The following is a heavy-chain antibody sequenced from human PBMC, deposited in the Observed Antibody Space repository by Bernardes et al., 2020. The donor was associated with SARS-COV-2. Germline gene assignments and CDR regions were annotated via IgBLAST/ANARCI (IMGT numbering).Heavy chain of an antibody. V-gene: IGHV4-39*01. J-gene: IGHJ4*02. CDR2: IYYSGST. CDR1: GGSISSSSYY. Sequence: SETLSLTCTVSGGSISSSSYYWGWIRQPPGKGLEWIGSIYYSGSTYYNPSLKSRVTISVDTSKNQFSLKLSSVTAADTAVYYCAGGGFGYSYGYYFDYWGQGTLVTVSS. CDR3: AGGGFGYSYGYYFDY. D-gene: IGHD5-18*01.